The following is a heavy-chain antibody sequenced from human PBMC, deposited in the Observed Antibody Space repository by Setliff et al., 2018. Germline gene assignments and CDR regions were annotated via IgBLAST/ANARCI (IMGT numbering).Heavy chain of an antibody. V-gene: IGHV4-38-2*02. D-gene: IGHD2-21*02. CDR2: IGHTGSI. CDR3: ARDLGHGGDSDY. CDR1: GYSISSGYI. J-gene: IGHJ4*02. Sequence: SETLSLTCTVSGYSISSGYIWGWIRQPPGKGLEWVGNIGHTGSINYNPSLKSRLTISRDTSKNQVSLKLNPVTATDTAVYYCARDLGHGGDSDYWGQGILVTVSS.